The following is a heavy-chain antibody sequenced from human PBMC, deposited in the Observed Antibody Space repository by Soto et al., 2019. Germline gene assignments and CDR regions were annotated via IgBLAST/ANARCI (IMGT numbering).Heavy chain of an antibody. CDR2: ISGSGGST. J-gene: IGHJ6*02. V-gene: IGHV3-23*01. D-gene: IGHD3-10*01. CDR3: NAPKRLTVIRGAQGRYYYGMDV. Sequence: PGGSLRLSCATSGFTFSSYVMIWVRQAPGKGLEWVSGISGSGGSTHYAVSVKGRFTISRDNTKNTLYLQMNSLRAEDTAVYYCNAPKRLTVIRGAQGRYYYGMDVWGQGTTVTVSS. CDR1: GFTFSSYV.